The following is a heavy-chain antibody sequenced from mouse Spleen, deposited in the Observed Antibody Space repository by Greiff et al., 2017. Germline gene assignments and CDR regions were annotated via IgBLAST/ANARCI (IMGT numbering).Heavy chain of an antibody. D-gene: IGHD2-1*01. V-gene: IGHV5-9*04. J-gene: IGHJ3*01. CDR1: GFTFSSYA. CDR2: ISSGGGNT. Sequence: EVKLMESGGGLVKLGGSLKLSCAASGFTFSSYAMSWVRQTPEKRLEWVATISSGGGNTYYPDSVKGRFTISRDNAKNTLYLQMSSLKSEDTAMYYCARVTDGNFWFAYWGQGTLVTGSA. CDR3: ARVTDGNFWFAY.